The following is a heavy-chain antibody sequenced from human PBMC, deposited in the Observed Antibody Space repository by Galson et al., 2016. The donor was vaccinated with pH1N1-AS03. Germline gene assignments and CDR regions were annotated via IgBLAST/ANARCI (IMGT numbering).Heavy chain of an antibody. CDR2: IYWNDDI. CDR1: GFSLSTSGVG. D-gene: IGHD4-17*01. CDR3: ASAYYGDFADWFDP. J-gene: IGHJ5*02. V-gene: IGHV2-5*01. Sequence: PALVKPTQTLTLTCTSGFSLSTSGVGVGWIRQAPGKALEWLAIIYWNDDIRYSPSLRNRHTITKDTSKSQVVLTVTNMDPVATATYFCASAYYGDFADWFDPWGRGTLVTVSS.